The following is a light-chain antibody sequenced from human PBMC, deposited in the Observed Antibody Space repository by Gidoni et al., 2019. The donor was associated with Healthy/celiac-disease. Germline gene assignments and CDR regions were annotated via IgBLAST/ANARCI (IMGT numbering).Light chain of an antibody. J-gene: IGKJ1*01. CDR2: GAS. CDR1: QSVSGSY. V-gene: IGKV3-20*01. Sequence: EIVLTQSPGTLSLSPGERATLSCRASQSVSGSYLAWYQQKLGQAPRLLIYGASSRATGIPDRFSGSGSGTDFTLTISRLEPEDFAVYYCQQYASSRTFGQGTKVEIK. CDR3: QQYASSRT.